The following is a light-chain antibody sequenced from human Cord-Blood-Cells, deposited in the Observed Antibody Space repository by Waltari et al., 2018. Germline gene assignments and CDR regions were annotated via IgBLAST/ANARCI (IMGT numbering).Light chain of an antibody. CDR2: DVS. Sequence: HSALTQPASVSGSPGQSITISCTGTSSDVGGYNYVSWYQQHPGKAPKLMIYDVSNRPSGVSNRFSGSKSGNTASPTISGLQAEDEADYYCSSYTSSSTLVVFGGGTKLTVL. CDR3: SSYTSSSTLVV. J-gene: IGLJ2*01. V-gene: IGLV2-14*01. CDR1: SSDVGGYNY.